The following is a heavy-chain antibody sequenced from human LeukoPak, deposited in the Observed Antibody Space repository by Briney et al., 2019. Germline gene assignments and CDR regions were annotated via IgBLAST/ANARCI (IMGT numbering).Heavy chain of an antibody. CDR2: IKPDGSDT. CDR3: ARGGSYGMDV. V-gene: IGHV3-74*01. J-gene: IGHJ6*02. Sequence: TGGSLRLSCGASGFTFTTHWIHWVRQAPGKGLVWVSRIKPDGSDTNYADSVKGRFTISRDNAKNTVYLQMNSLRAEDTAVYYCARGGSYGMDVWGQGTTVTVSS. CDR1: GFTFTTHW.